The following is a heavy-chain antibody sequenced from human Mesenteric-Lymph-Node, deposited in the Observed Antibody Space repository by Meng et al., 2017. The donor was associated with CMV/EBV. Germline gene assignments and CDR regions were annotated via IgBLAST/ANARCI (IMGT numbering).Heavy chain of an antibody. J-gene: IGHJ6*02. CDR2: ISSSSSYI. V-gene: IGHV3-21*01. D-gene: IGHD4-11*01. CDR3: ARERMATVTDYYYYGMDV. CDR1: GFTFSSYS. Sequence: GGSLKISCAASGFTFSSYSMNWVRQAPGKGLEWVSSISSSSSYIYYADSVKGRFTISRDNAKNSLYLQMNSLRAEDTAVYYCARERMATVTDYYYYGMDVWGQGTTVTVSS.